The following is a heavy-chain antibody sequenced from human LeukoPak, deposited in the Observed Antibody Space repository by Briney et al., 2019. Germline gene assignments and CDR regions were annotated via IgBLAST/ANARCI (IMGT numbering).Heavy chain of an antibody. CDR1: GFTFNSNY. D-gene: IGHD3-10*01. J-gene: IGHJ5*02. CDR3: ARGFNRGFDP. CDR2: IYSGGTT. V-gene: IGHV3-53*01. Sequence: PGGSLRLSRAASGFTFNSNYWSWVRQAPGKGLEWVSVIYSGGTTYYADSVKGRFTFSRDNSKNMLHLQMNSLRAEDTAVYYCARGFNRGFDPWGQGTLVIVSS.